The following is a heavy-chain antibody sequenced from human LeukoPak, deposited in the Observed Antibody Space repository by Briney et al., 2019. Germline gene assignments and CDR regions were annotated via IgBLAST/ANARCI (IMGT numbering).Heavy chain of an antibody. V-gene: IGHV3-23*01. Sequence: GESLRLSCAASGFTLSNYAMNWVRQAPGKGLEWVSGISGSGGSTYYADSVKGRFTISRDNSKNTLYLQMNSLRAEDTAVYYCAKDTYQLAPYGMDVWGQGTTVTVSS. D-gene: IGHD2-2*01. CDR2: ISGSGGST. CDR1: GFTLSNYA. J-gene: IGHJ6*02. CDR3: AKDTYQLAPYGMDV.